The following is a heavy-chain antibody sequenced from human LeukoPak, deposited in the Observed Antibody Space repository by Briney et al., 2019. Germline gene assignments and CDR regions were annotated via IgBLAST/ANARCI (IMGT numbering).Heavy chain of an antibody. J-gene: IGHJ5*02. CDR1: GGSFSGYY. Sequence: PSETLSLTCAVYGGSFSGYYWSWIRQPPGKGLEWIGEINHSGSTNYNPSLKSRVTISVETSKNQFSLKLSSVTAADTAVYYCARKKGAATRAWFDPWGQGTLVTVSS. D-gene: IGHD2-15*01. CDR3: ARKKGAATRAWFDP. CDR2: INHSGST. V-gene: IGHV4-34*01.